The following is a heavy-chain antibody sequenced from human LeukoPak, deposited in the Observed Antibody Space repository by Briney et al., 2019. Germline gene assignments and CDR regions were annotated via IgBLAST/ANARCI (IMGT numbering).Heavy chain of an antibody. CDR3: ARSTGSFFSFDY. CDR2: ISTYSAIT. D-gene: IGHD1-26*01. V-gene: IGHV1-18*01. J-gene: IGHJ4*02. Sequence: GASVKVSCKATGYSFTTHGISWVRQAPGQGLEWMGWISTYSAITNFAQNFQGRVTMTTDTSTSTAYMELRSLRSDDTAVYYCARSTGSFFSFDYWGQGTLVTVSA. CDR1: GYSFTTHG.